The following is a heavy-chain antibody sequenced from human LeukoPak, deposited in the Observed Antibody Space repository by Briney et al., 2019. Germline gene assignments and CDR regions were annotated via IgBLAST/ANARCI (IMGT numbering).Heavy chain of an antibody. CDR2: IYYSGST. CDR3: ARSAKYYDFWSGYYRTWYFDY. CDR1: GGSISSYY. V-gene: IGHV4-59*01. D-gene: IGHD3-3*01. J-gene: IGHJ4*02. Sequence: PSETLSLTCTVSGGSISSYYWSWIRQPPGKGLEWIGYIYYSGSTNYNPSLKSRVTISVDTSKNQFSLKLSSVTAADTAVYYCARSAKYYDFWSGYYRTWYFDYWGPGTLVTVSS.